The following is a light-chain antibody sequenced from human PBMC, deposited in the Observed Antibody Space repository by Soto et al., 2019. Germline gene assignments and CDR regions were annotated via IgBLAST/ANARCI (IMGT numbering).Light chain of an antibody. CDR3: QVWDSSSDHPVV. J-gene: IGLJ2*01. CDR1: NIGSKS. Sequence: SYELTPPPSVSVAPGQTARITCGGTNIGSKSVHWYQQKPGQAPILVVYDDSDRPSGIPERFSGSNSGNTATLTISRVEAGDEADYYCQVWDSSSDHPVVFGGGTKVTVL. CDR2: DDS. V-gene: IGLV3-21*02.